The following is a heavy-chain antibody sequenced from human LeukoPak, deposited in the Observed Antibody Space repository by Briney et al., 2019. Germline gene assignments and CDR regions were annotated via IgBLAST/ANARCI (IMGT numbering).Heavy chain of an antibody. CDR1: GGSISSSSDY. CDR2: IYYSGST. CDR3: ARDRVASPWYYFDS. V-gene: IGHV4-39*07. Sequence: SETLSLTCTVSGGSISSSSDYWGWIRQPPGKGLEWIGSIYYSGSTYYNPSLKSRVTISVDTSKNQFSLKLSSVTAADTAVYYCARDRVASPWYYFDSWGQGTLVTVSS. D-gene: IGHD3-3*02. J-gene: IGHJ4*02.